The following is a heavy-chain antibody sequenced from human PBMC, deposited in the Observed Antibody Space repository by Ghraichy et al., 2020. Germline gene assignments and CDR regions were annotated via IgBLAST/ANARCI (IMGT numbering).Heavy chain of an antibody. J-gene: IGHJ4*02. CDR3: ARGAPSGSYSL. V-gene: IGHV4-59*01. CDR1: GGSISSND. Sequence: SETLSLTCTVSGGSISSNDGSWIRQPPGQGLEWIGYIYYSGSTNYNPSLKSRVTISVDTSKNQFSLKLSSVTAADTAVYYCARGAPSGSYSLWGQGTLVTVSS. D-gene: IGHD1-26*01. CDR2: IYYSGST.